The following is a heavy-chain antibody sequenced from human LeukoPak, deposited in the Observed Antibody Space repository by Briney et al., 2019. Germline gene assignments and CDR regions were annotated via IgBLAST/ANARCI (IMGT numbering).Heavy chain of an antibody. V-gene: IGHV4-59*01. D-gene: IGHD4-17*01. CDR1: GGSISSYY. Sequence: SETLSLTCTVSGGSISSYYWSWIRQPPGKGLEWIGYIYYSGSTNYNPSLKSRVTISVDTSRNQFSLKLSSVTAADTAVYYCAREAGEPNWFDPWGQGTLVTVSS. CDR2: IYYSGST. J-gene: IGHJ5*02. CDR3: AREAGEPNWFDP.